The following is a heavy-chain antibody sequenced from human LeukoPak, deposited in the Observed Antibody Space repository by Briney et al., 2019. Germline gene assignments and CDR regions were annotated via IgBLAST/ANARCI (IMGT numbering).Heavy chain of an antibody. CDR3: AKGRIREWLVRGYFVY. J-gene: IGHJ4*02. Sequence: PGGSLRLSCAASGFTFSSYAMSWVRQAPGKGLEWVSAISGSGGSTYYADSVKGRFTISRDNSKNTLYLQMNSLRAEDTAVYYCAKGRIREWLVRGYFVYWGQGTLVTVSS. CDR1: GFTFSSYA. V-gene: IGHV3-23*01. D-gene: IGHD6-19*01. CDR2: ISGSGGST.